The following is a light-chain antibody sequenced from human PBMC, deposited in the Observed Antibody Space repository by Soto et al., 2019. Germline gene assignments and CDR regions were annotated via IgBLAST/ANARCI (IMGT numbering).Light chain of an antibody. CDR1: QDIGTS. V-gene: IGKV1-33*01. CDR3: QQYEKLPIT. Sequence: DIQMTQSPSSLSVSVGDRVTITCRASQDIGTSLNWYHQKPGKAPRLLIYDSSDLESGVPSRFGGSGSGTDFVLTISSLQPEDIATYYCQQYEKLPITFGQGTRLDMK. CDR2: DSS. J-gene: IGKJ5*01.